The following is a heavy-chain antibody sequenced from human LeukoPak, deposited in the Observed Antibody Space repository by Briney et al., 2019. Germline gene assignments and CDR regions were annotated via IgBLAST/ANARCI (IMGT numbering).Heavy chain of an antibody. J-gene: IGHJ4*02. D-gene: IGHD3-10*01. Sequence: AGGSLRLSCAASGFTVSSNYMSWVRQAPGKGLEWVSVIYSGGSTYYADSVKGRFTISRDNSKNTLYLQMNSLRAEDTAVHYCASSGTMARVEWAPDYWGQGTLVTVSS. CDR1: GFTVSSNY. V-gene: IGHV3-66*02. CDR2: IYSGGST. CDR3: ASSGTMARVEWAPDY.